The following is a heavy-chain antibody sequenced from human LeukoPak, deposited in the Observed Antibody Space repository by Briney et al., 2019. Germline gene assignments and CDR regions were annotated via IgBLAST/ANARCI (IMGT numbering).Heavy chain of an antibody. CDR3: ARDLRTMIVVVTYNWFDP. CDR1: GYSINSVYY. CDR2: IYHSGST. Sequence: SETLSLTCTVSGYSINSVYYWGWIRQPPEKGLEWIGSIYHSGSTYYNPSLKSRVTISVDTSKNQFSLKLSSVTAADTAVYYCARDLRTMIVVVTYNWFDPWGQGTLVTVSS. V-gene: IGHV4-38-2*02. J-gene: IGHJ5*02. D-gene: IGHD3-22*01.